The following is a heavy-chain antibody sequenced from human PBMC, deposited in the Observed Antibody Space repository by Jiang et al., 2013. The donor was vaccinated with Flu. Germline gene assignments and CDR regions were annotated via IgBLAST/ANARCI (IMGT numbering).Heavy chain of an antibody. Sequence: LLKPSETLSLTCAVYGGSFSGYYWSWIRQPPGKGLEWIGEINHSGSTNYNPSLKSRVTISVDTSKNQFSLKLSSVTAADTAVYYCARALAYDPGPFNKKTTVTTWPPLNWGQGTLVTVSS. V-gene: IGHV4-34*01. CDR1: GGSFSGYY. J-gene: IGHJ4*02. D-gene: IGHD4-17*01. CDR3: ARALAYDPGPFNKKTTVTTWPPLN. CDR2: INHSGST.